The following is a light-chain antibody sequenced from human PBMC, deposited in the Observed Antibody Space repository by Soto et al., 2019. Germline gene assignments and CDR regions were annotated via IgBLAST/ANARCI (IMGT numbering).Light chain of an antibody. CDR3: QQYNNWPLT. J-gene: IGKJ3*01. CDR2: GAS. V-gene: IGKV3-15*01. Sequence: EIVMTQSPATLSVSPGERATLSCRASQSVSSNLAWYQQKPGQAPRLLIYGASTRATGIPARFSGSGSGTEFTLTISGLQSEDFAVYYCQQYNNWPLTFGPGTKVDIK. CDR1: QSVSSN.